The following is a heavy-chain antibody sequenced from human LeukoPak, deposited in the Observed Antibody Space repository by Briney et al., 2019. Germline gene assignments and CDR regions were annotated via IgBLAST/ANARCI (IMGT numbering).Heavy chain of an antibody. D-gene: IGHD3-22*01. J-gene: IGHJ4*02. CDR2: TYYNYILYR. V-gene: IGHV6-1*01. Sequence: SQTLSLTCDISGDSVSSNSAAWKWIRQSPSRVLEWLGRTYYNYILYRDFVLSVKSRITINPDTSKNQVSLQLNSVTPEDTAVYYCAANYYEISGYNSVFDYWGQGILVTVSS. CDR1: GDSVSSNSAA. CDR3: AANYYEISGYNSVFDY.